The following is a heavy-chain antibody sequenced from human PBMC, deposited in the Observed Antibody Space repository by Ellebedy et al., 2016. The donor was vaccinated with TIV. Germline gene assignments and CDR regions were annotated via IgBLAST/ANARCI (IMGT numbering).Heavy chain of an antibody. J-gene: IGHJ4*02. CDR1: GFSLTNIIMG. Sequence: SGPTLVKPKETLTLTCTVSGFSLTNIIMGVSWIRQPPGKALEWLAHSSSTDKESYITSLKSRLSISKDASKCQVVLTMPNMAPVDTATYYCARTLLYCGGDCSFYFDHWGQGSLVTVSS. V-gene: IGHV2-26*01. D-gene: IGHD2-21*02. CDR2: SSSTDKE. CDR3: ARTLLYCGGDCSFYFDH.